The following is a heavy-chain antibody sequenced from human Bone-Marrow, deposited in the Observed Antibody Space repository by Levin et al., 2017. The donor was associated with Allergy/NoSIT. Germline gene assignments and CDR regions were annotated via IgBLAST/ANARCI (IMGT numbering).Heavy chain of an antibody. D-gene: IGHD2-8*02. J-gene: IGHJ3*02. CDR1: GFPFSTYS. CDR3: ARGIIGDVRVAHKEAFDI. Sequence: GESLKISCAGSGFPFSTYSFNWVRQAPGKGLEWVSSISSSGLSTYYADSVKGRFSGSRDNPKNSLYLQMNSLRADDTAVYYCARGIIGDVRVAHKEAFDIWGQGTMVSVSS. CDR2: ISSSGLST. V-gene: IGHV3-21*01.